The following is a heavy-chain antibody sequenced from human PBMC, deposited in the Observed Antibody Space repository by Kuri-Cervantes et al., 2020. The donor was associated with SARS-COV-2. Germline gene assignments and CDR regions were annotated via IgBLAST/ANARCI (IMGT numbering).Heavy chain of an antibody. CDR1: GFTFSSYS. Sequence: GESLKISCAASGFTFSSYSMNWVRQAPGKGLEWVSSISSSSSYMYYADSVKGRFTISRDNAKNSLYLQMNSLRVEDTAVYYCARGNKYLQHWGQGTLVTVSS. CDR2: ISSSSSYM. D-gene: IGHD1/OR15-1a*01. CDR3: ARGNKYLQH. V-gene: IGHV3-21*01. J-gene: IGHJ1*01.